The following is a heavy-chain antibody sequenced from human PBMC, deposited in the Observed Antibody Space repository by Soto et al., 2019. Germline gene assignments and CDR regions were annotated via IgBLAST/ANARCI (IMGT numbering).Heavy chain of an antibody. Sequence: ASVKVSCKASGYIFTSYYIHSVRQAPGQGLEWMGMINTSGGSTSXAQKFQGRVTMTRDTSTSTVYMELSSLRSEDTAVYYCARNDNSGLDYWGQGTLVTVSS. V-gene: IGHV1-46*01. CDR1: GYIFTSYY. J-gene: IGHJ4*02. CDR2: INTSGGST. CDR3: ARNDNSGLDY. D-gene: IGHD3-22*01.